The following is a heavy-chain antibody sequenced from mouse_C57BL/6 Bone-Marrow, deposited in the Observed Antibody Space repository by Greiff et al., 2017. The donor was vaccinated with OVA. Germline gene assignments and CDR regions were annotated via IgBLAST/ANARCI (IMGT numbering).Heavy chain of an antibody. CDR2: ISSGGSYT. CDR3: ARQGLRRYFDV. CDR1: GFTFSSYG. Sequence: EVKLVESGGDLVKPGGSLKLSCAASGFTFSSYGMSWVRQTPDKRLEWVATISSGGSYTYSPDSVKGRFTISRDNAKNTLYLKMSSLKSEDTAMYYCARQGLRRYFDVWGTGTTVTVSS. V-gene: IGHV5-6*02. J-gene: IGHJ1*03. D-gene: IGHD2-2*01.